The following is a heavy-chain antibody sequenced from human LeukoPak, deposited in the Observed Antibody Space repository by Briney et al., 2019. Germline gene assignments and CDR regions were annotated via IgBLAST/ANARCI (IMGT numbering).Heavy chain of an antibody. CDR3: LKDLSPMVGAKIFDY. V-gene: IGHV3-30*02. CDR1: GYAFSDYA. Sequence: GGSLRLSCAASGYAFSDYAMHWVRQAPGKGLEWVAFIRYDGTNKFYADSVKGRLTISRDNSKNTLYLEMNSLRVEDTAVYSCLKDLSPMVGAKIFDYWGQGTLVTVSS. D-gene: IGHD1-26*01. CDR2: IRYDGTNK. J-gene: IGHJ4*02.